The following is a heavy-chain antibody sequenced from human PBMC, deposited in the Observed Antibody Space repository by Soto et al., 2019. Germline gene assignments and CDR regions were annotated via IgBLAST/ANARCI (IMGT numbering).Heavy chain of an antibody. D-gene: IGHD2-2*02. J-gene: IGHJ4*02. CDR3: AKDSPSYTTSPFYFDS. CDR2: ITSNGDST. CDR1: GFDFNKYA. V-gene: IGHV3-23*01. Sequence: RGGSLRLSCAAFGFDFNKYAMTWVRQAPGKGLQSVSSITSNGDSTYYADSVKGRFTTSRDNSKNTLYLQMNSLRADDTAVFYCAKDSPSYTTSPFYFDSWGQGTLVTVSS.